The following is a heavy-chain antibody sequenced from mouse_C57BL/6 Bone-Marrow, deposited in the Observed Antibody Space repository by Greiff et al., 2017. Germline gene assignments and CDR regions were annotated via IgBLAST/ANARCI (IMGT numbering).Heavy chain of an antibody. Sequence: EVKLVESGGDLVKPGGSLKLSCAASGFTFSSYGMSWVRQTPDKRLEWVATISSGGSYTYYPDSVKGRFTISRDNAKNTLYLQMSSLKSEDTAMYYCASHIYWGQGTTLTVSS. CDR2: ISSGGSYT. CDR1: GFTFSSYG. J-gene: IGHJ2*01. CDR3: ASHIY. V-gene: IGHV5-6*01.